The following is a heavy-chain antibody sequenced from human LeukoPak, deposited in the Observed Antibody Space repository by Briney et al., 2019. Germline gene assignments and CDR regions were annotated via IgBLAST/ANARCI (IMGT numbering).Heavy chain of an antibody. D-gene: IGHD3-9*01. CDR1: GFTFSSYE. V-gene: IGHV3-48*03. CDR2: ISSSGSTI. CDR3: AKDSTYYDILTGSGAFDI. Sequence: GGSLRLSCAASGFTFSSYEMNWVRQAPGKGLEWVSYISSSGSTIYYADSVKGRFTISRDNSKNTLYLQMNSLRAEDTAVYYCAKDSTYYDILTGSGAFDIWGQGTMVTVSS. J-gene: IGHJ3*02.